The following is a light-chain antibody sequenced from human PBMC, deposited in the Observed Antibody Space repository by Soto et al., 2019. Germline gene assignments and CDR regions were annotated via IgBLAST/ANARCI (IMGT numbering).Light chain of an antibody. CDR3: QQSYSTPRT. V-gene: IGKV1-39*01. Sequence: DIQMTQSPSSLSASVGDRVTITCRASQSISSYLNWYQQKPGKAPKLLICAASSLQSGVPSRFSGSGSATDFTLTISSLQPEDFATYYCQQSYSTPRTFGQGTKVDIK. CDR1: QSISSY. CDR2: AAS. J-gene: IGKJ1*01.